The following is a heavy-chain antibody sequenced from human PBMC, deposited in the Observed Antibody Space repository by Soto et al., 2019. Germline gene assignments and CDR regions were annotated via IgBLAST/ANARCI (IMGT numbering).Heavy chain of an antibody. CDR2: IYYSGST. CDR1: DGCISNRTYY. V-gene: IGHV4-39*01. Sequence: PLVTISDTCSVGDGCISNRTYYWGRIRQPPGKGLEWIGSIYYSGSTYYNPSLKSRVTISVDTSKNQFSLNLRSVTAADTAVYYCARQIYDFVWGTYRPFYFDYWGQGTLVTVSS. D-gene: IGHD3-16*02. CDR3: ARQIYDFVWGTYRPFYFDY. J-gene: IGHJ4*02.